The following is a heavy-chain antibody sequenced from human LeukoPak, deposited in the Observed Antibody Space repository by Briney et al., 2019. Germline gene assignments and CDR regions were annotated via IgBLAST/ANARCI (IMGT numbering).Heavy chain of an antibody. CDR1: GFTFSGYS. D-gene: IGHD6-13*01. CDR3: ARDRAAAGDY. CDR2: ISSSSYI. J-gene: IGHJ4*02. V-gene: IGHV3-21*01. Sequence: GGSLRLSCAASGFTFSGYSMNWVRQAPGKGLEWVSSISSSSYIYYADSVKGRFTISRDNTKNSLYLQMNSLRAEDTAVYYCARDRAAAGDYWGQGTLVTVSS.